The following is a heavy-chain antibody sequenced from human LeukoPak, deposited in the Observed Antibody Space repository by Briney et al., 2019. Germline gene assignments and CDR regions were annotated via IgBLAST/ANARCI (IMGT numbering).Heavy chain of an antibody. J-gene: IGHJ4*02. CDR2: INHGGST. V-gene: IGHV4-34*01. Sequence: PSETLSLTCAVYGGSFSGYYWSWIRQPPGKGXXXXXXINHGGSTSYNPSLKSRVTISVDTSKNQFSLKLSSVTAADTAVYYCARGQKASVVAATPFDFWGQGTLVTVSS. CDR3: ARGQKASVVAATPFDF. D-gene: IGHD2-15*01. CDR1: GGSFSGYY.